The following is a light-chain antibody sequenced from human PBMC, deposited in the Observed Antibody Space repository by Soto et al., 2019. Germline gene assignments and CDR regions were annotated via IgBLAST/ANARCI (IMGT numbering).Light chain of an antibody. J-gene: IGLJ1*01. Sequence: QSALTQPASVSGSPGQSITISCTGTTSDVGSHNFVSWYQQLPGKAPKLMIYDVNKRPSGVPDRFSGSKSGSTASLTISGLQAEDEADYYCCSYAGSYSYAFATGTKLTVL. CDR2: DVN. CDR3: CSYAGSYSYA. CDR1: TSDVGSHNF. V-gene: IGLV2-11*01.